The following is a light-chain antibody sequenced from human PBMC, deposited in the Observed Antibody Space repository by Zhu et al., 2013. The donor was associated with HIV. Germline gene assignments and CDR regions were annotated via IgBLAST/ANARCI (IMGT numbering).Light chain of an antibody. Sequence: QSVLTQPPSVSGGPRARGSSTLLHWEAAPTSGRGYDVHWYQQLPGKVPQTCSSMVTIIDPQGSRDRFSGSKSDTSASLAITGLQAEDESDYYCQSYDRSLSGVVFGGRDQADRP. CDR2: VT. CDR3: QSYDRSLSGVV. J-gene: IGLJ2*01. V-gene: IGLV1-40*01. CDR1: APTSGRGYD.